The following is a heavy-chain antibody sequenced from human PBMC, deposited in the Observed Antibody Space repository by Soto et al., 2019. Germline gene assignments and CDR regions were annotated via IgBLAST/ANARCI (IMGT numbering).Heavy chain of an antibody. V-gene: IGHV3-23*01. J-gene: IGHJ4*02. Sequence: EVQLLESGGGLVQPGGSLRLSCAASGFTFSSYAMSWVRQAPGKGLAWVSAISGSGGSTYYADSVKGRFTISRDNSKNTLYLQMNSLRAEDTAVYYCATRSGYRMYYFDYWGQGTLVTVSS. CDR3: ATRSGYRMYYFDY. CDR2: ISGSGGST. D-gene: IGHD3-22*01. CDR1: GFTFSSYA.